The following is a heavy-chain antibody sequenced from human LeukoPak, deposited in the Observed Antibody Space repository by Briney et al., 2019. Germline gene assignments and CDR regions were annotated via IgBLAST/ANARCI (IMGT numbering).Heavy chain of an antibody. V-gene: IGHV3-23*01. CDR1: GFTFGNYA. J-gene: IGHJ4*02. D-gene: IGHD4-17*01. CDR3: AKRCSGYYGDYCY. Sequence: GGSLRLSCAASGFTFGNYAMSWVRQPPGKGLEWVSGIIGSGGSTHYADSVNGRFTIARDNSKNTLYLQMDSLRAEDPAVYYCAKRCSGYYGDYCYWGQGTVITVSS. CDR2: IIGSGGST.